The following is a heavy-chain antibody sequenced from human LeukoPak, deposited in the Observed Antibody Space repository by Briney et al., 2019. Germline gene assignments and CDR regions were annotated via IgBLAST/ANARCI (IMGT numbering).Heavy chain of an antibody. J-gene: IGHJ3*02. CDR1: GFTFSSYA. Sequence: GGSLTLSCAASGFTFSSYAMSWVRQAPGKGLEWVSDISGSGGSTYYAASVKGRLTISRDNYNNTPYLQMNSLRAEDTAVYYCAKDLRGKIVVVPAAPRGAFDICGQGTMVTVSS. V-gene: IGHV3-23*01. CDR2: ISGSGGST. CDR3: AKDLRGKIVVVPAAPRGAFDI. D-gene: IGHD2-2*01.